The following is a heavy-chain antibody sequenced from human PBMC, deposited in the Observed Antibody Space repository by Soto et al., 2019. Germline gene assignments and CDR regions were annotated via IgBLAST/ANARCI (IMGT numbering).Heavy chain of an antibody. CDR3: ARLEGLATISYYFDF. J-gene: IGHJ4*02. CDR1: DDSINSDKYY. Sequence: QLQLQESGPGLVKPSETLSLTCSVSDDSINSDKYYWGWIRQPPGKGLEWIGSIYYRGNAYYNPSLQPRVNISLDKSRSQISLKLNPVTAADSAVYFCARLEGLATISYYFDFWGPGALVTVSS. CDR2: IYYRGNA. D-gene: IGHD3-9*01. V-gene: IGHV4-39*01.